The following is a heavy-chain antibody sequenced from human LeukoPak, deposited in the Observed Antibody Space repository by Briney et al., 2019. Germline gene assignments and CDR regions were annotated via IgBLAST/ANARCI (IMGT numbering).Heavy chain of an antibody. Sequence: SETLSLTCTVSDGSISSSSYFWGWIRQPPGMRLEWVGNIYYSGSTYYNPSLKSRVTISVDTSKNQFSLKLSSVTAADTAVYYCARGESSRGENYFDYWGQGTLVTVSS. CDR2: IYYSGST. D-gene: IGHD6-6*01. CDR3: ARGESSRGENYFDY. V-gene: IGHV4-39*01. J-gene: IGHJ4*02. CDR1: DGSISSSSYF.